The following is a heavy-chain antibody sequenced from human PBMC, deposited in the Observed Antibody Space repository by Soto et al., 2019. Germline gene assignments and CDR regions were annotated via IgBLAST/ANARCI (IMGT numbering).Heavy chain of an antibody. V-gene: IGHV1-46*01. CDR3: ARGPENTYYDFWSGRWSYYYYYGMDV. J-gene: IGHJ6*02. CDR1: GYTFTSYY. D-gene: IGHD3-3*01. CDR2: INPSGGST. Sequence: ASVKVSCKASGYTFTSYYMHWVRQAPGQGLEWMGIINPSGGSTSYAQKFQGRVTMTRDTSTSTVYMELSSLRSEDTAVYHCARGPENTYYDFWSGRWSYYYYYGMDVWGQGTTVTVSS.